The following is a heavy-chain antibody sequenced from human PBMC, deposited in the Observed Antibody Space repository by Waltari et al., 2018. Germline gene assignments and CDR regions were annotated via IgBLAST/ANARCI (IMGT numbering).Heavy chain of an antibody. J-gene: IGHJ6*02. V-gene: IGHV3-30-3*01. D-gene: IGHD1-7*01. CDR3: ARDLGTGTTSYYYYGMDV. CDR1: GGSISSSS. Sequence: QLQLQESGPGLVKPSETLSLTCTVSGGSISSSSYYWGWIRQPPVKGLEWVAVISYDGSNKYYADSVKGRFTISRDNSKNTLYLQMNSLRAEDTAVYYCARDLGTGTTSYYYYGMDVWGQGTTVTVSS. CDR2: ISYDGSNK.